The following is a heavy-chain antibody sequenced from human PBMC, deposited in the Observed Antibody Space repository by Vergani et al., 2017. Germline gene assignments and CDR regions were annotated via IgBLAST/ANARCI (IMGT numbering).Heavy chain of an antibody. CDR2: IYYSGKT. CDR3: ARGRYCSTTSCYGVIYFDY. J-gene: IGHJ4*02. Sequence: QVQLQESGPGLVKPSQTLSLTCSVSGGSISSGDYYWSWIRQSPGKGLEWIGYIYYSGKTHYNPALKSRITISVDTSKNQFSLQLSSVTAADTAVYYCARGRYCSTTSCYGVIYFDYWGLGTLVTVSS. D-gene: IGHD2-2*01. CDR1: GGSISSGDYY. V-gene: IGHV4-30-4*08.